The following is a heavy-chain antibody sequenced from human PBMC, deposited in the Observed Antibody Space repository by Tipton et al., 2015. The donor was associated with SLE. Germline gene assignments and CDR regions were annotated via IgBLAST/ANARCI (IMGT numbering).Heavy chain of an antibody. D-gene: IGHD3-9*01. V-gene: IGHV4-4*07. J-gene: IGHJ4*02. CDR3: AILGALRYFEYYFDY. CDR1: GGSISSYY. Sequence: TLSLTCTVSGGSISSYYWSWIRQPAGKGLEWIGRIYTSGSTNYNPSLKSRVTISVDTSKNQFSLKLSSVTAADTAVYYCAILGALRYFEYYFDYWGQGTLVTVSS. CDR2: IYTSGST.